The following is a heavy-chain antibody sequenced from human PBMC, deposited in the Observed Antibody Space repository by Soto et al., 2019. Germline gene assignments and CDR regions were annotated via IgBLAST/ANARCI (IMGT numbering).Heavy chain of an antibody. D-gene: IGHD3-10*01. CDR3: ASSYGSGYRAVDY. J-gene: IGHJ4*02. V-gene: IGHV1-69*02. CDR1: GDTFTFYS. Sequence: QVQLVQSGAEVKRPGSSVKVSCKASGDTFTFYSINWVRQAPGLGLEWMGRINPILSMSNYAQRFQGRVTMTADNSTSTAYMELSSRRSEDTAIDYCASSYGSGYRAVDYWGQGALVTVSS. CDR2: INPILSMS.